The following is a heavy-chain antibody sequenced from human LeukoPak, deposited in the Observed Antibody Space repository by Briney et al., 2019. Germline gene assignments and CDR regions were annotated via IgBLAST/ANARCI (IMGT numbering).Heavy chain of an antibody. CDR2: IIPIFGIA. CDR3: ARGRTRIAAAGDYYGMDV. CDR1: GGTFSSYA. V-gene: IGHV1-69*04. J-gene: IGHJ6*02. D-gene: IGHD6-13*01. Sequence: ASVKVSCKASGGTFSSYAISWVRQAPGQGLEWMGRIIPIFGIANYAQKFQGRVTITADKSTSTAYMELSSLRSEDMAVYYCARGRTRIAAAGDYYGMDVWGQGTTVTVSS.